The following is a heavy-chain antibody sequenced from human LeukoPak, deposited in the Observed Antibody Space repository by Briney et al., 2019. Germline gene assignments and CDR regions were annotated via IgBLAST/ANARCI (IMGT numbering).Heavy chain of an antibody. J-gene: IGHJ4*02. CDR2: ISSTSYSI. V-gene: IGHV3-48*03. Sequence: AGGSLRLSCATSGFTFRSYEANWVRQAPGKGLEWISYISSTSYSIYYADSVKGRFTISRDNAKSALYLQMDSLRVEDTGLYYSATSLGPRDYWGQGILLTVSS. CDR3: ATSLGPRDY. D-gene: IGHD7-27*01. CDR1: GFTFRSYE.